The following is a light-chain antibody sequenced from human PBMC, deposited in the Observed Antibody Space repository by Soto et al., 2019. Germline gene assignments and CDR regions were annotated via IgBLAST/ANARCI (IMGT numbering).Light chain of an antibody. J-gene: IGKJ4*01. CDR2: LGS. CDR1: QSLLHSNGHNY. V-gene: IGKV2-28*01. Sequence: DIVMIQSPLSLPVTPGEPASISCRSSQSLLHSNGHNYVDWYVQKPVESPQLLSYLGSNRASGVPDRYSDSGSGTDFTLKISRVEAEDVGFDYCMQGLQPPLTFGGGTKVEIK. CDR3: MQGLQPPLT.